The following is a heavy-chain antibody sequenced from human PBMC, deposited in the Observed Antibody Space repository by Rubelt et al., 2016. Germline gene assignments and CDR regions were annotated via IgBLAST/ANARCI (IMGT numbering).Heavy chain of an antibody. J-gene: IGHJ4*02. CDR3: ARTYYYDSSGYYQSYYFDY. Sequence: FTFSSYALHWVRQAPGKGLEWVSSISRSSSYIYYADSVKGRFTISRDSAKNSLYLQMNSLRAEDTAVYYCARTYYYDSSGYYQSYYFDYWGQGTLVTVSS. CDR1: FTFSSYA. CDR2: ISRSSSYI. D-gene: IGHD3-22*01. V-gene: IGHV3-21*01.